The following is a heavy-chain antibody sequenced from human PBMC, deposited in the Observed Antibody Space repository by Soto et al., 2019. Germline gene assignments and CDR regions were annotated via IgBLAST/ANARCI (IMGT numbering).Heavy chain of an antibody. J-gene: IGHJ6*02. V-gene: IGHV3-33*01. CDR1: GFTFSSYG. D-gene: IGHD3-9*01. Sequence: GGSLRLSCAASGFTFSSYGMHWVRQAPGKGLEWVAVIWYDGSNKYYADSVKGRFTISRDNSKNTLYLQMNSLRAEDTAVYYCARSLPLRYFDWSPLAEYYYYGMDVWGQGTTVTVSS. CDR2: IWYDGSNK. CDR3: ARSLPLRYFDWSPLAEYYYYGMDV.